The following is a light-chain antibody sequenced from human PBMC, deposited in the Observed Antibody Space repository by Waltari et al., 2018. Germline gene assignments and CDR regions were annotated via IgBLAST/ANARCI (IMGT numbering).Light chain of an antibody. Sequence: DVVMTQSPLSLPVTLGQSASISCRSSQSFVHTDGRTYLNWFHQKTGQTPRRLIYKVSNRESGVPDRFSGSGSGTDFTLRISRVEAEDVGTYYCMQGTHPYTFGPGTKLEI. J-gene: IGKJ2*01. CDR1: QSFVHTDGRTY. V-gene: IGKV2-30*02. CDR3: MQGTHPYT. CDR2: KVS.